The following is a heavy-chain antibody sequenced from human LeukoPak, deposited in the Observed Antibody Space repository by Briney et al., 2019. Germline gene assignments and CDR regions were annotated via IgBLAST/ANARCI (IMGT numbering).Heavy chain of an antibody. D-gene: IGHD2-21*02. Sequence: GGSLRLSCAASGFTFSNYNMNWVRQAPGKGLEWVAYITLSRTTIYYADSVKGRFTISRDNSKNTLYLQMNSLRAEDTAVYYCAKDRAYCGGDCYSFDYWGQGTLVTVSS. CDR1: GFTFSNYN. CDR2: ITLSRTTI. J-gene: IGHJ4*02. V-gene: IGHV3-48*01. CDR3: AKDRAYCGGDCYSFDY.